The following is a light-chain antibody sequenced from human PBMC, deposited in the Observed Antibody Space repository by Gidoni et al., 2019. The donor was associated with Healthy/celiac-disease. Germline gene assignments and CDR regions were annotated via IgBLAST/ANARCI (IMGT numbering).Light chain of an antibody. Sequence: QSVLTQPPSASGNPGQRVTISCSGSSSNIGTNYVYWYQQLPGTAPKLLIYRNNQRPSVVPDRFSGSKSGTSASLAIIGLRSEDEADYYCAAWDDSLSGWVFGGGTKLTVL. CDR2: RNN. CDR1: SSNIGTNY. J-gene: IGLJ3*02. V-gene: IGLV1-47*01. CDR3: AAWDDSLSGWV.